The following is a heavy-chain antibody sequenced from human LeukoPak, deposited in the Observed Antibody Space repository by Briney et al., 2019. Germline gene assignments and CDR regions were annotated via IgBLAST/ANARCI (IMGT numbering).Heavy chain of an antibody. D-gene: IGHD6-19*01. CDR2: IYYYSGST. Sequence: SETLSLTCSVSGDSIRSRSYYWAWIRQPPGTGLEWIGSIYYYSGSTHYNPTLKSRVAISVDASKNQFSLKLSSVTAADTAAYYCAIEQSSGWTHLFDYWGQGTLVTVSS. CDR3: AIEQSSGWTHLFDY. CDR1: GDSIRSRSYY. J-gene: IGHJ4*02. V-gene: IGHV4-39*01.